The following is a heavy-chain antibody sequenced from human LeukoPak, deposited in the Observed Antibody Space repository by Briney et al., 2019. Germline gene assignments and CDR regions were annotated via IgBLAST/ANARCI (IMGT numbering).Heavy chain of an antibody. CDR2: ISYDGSNK. Sequence: GGSLRLSCAASGFTFSSYGMHWVRQAPGKGLEWVAVISYDGSNKYYADSVKGRFTISRDNSKNTLYLQMNSLRAEDTAVYYCALPLGYWGQGTLVTVSS. CDR3: ALPLGY. V-gene: IGHV3-30*03. CDR1: GFTFSSYG. J-gene: IGHJ4*02. D-gene: IGHD7-27*01.